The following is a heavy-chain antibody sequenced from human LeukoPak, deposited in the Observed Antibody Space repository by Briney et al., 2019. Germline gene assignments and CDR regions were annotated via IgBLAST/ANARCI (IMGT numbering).Heavy chain of an antibody. Sequence: SETLSLTCTVSGGSISSGDYYWSWIRQPPGKGLGWIGYIYYSGSTYYNPSLKSRVTISVDTSKNQFSLKLSSVTAADTAVYYCAREKILIGSGYNWFDPWGQGTLVTVSS. CDR3: AREKILIGSGYNWFDP. CDR2: IYYSGST. D-gene: IGHD3-10*01. V-gene: IGHV4-30-4*01. CDR1: GGSISSGDYY. J-gene: IGHJ5*02.